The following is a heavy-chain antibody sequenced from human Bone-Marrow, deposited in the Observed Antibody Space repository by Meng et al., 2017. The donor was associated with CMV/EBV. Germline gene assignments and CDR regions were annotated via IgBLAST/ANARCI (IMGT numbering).Heavy chain of an antibody. CDR1: GFTFSSYG. CDR2: IRYDGSNK. Sequence: GESLKISCAASGFTFSSYGMHWVRQAPGKGLEWVAFIRYDGSNKYYADSVKGRFTISRDNSKNTLYLQMNSLRAEDTAVYYCASYYHYSMDVWGQGTTVTVSS. J-gene: IGHJ6*02. V-gene: IGHV3-30*02. CDR3: ASYYHYSMDV.